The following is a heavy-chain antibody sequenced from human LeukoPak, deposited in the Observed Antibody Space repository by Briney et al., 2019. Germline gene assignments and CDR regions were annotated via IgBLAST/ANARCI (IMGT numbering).Heavy chain of an antibody. J-gene: IGHJ5*02. V-gene: IGHV3-30*02. D-gene: IGHD3-10*01. CDR1: GFTFSTHG. Sequence: GGSLRLSCAASGFTFSTHGMHWVRQAPGKGLEWVAFIRYDGINKYYADSVKGRFAISRGGFKNTLYLQMNSLRPEDTAVYYCARGGYYGSGNDFRFDPWGQGTLVTVSS. CDR2: IRYDGINK. CDR3: ARGGYYGSGNDFRFDP.